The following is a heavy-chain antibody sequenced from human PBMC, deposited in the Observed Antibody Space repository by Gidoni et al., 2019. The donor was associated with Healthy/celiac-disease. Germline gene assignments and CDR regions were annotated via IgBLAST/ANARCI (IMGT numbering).Heavy chain of an antibody. V-gene: IGHV3-30*18. J-gene: IGHJ4*02. Sequence: QVQLVESGGGVVQPGRSLRLSCAASGFTFSSYGMHWVRQAPGKGLEWVAVISYDGSNKYYADSVKGRFTISRDNSKNTLYLQMNSLRAEDTAVYYCAKDNWWWGISSFFDYWGQGTLVTVSS. CDR3: AKDNWWWGISSFFDY. D-gene: IGHD2-21*01. CDR1: GFTFSSYG. CDR2: ISYDGSNK.